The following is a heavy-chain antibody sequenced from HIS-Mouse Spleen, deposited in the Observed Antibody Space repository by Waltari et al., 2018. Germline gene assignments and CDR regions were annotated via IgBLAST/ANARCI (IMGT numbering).Heavy chain of an antibody. V-gene: IGHV2-70*15. J-gene: IGHJ4*02. CDR2: IDWDDDK. CDR3: ARIAEGYTSGWYAFDY. Sequence: QVTLRVSGPALVKPTQTLTLTCTFSGFSLSTSGMCVSWIRQPPGKALEWLARIDWDDDKYYSTSLKTRLTISKDTSKNQVVLTMTNMDPVDTATYYCARIAEGYTSGWYAFDYWGQGTLVTVSS. D-gene: IGHD6-19*01. CDR1: GFSLSTSGMC.